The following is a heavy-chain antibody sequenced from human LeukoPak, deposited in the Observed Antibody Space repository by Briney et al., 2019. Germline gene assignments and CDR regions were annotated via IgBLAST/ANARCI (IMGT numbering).Heavy chain of an antibody. Sequence: SETLSLTCTVSGGSIRTTSSYWGWIRQPPGKGLEWIGSIFYSGYTYSNSSLESRVTMSVDTSKNQFSLKLNSVTAADTAVYYCARLPVIRYYYYGMDVWGQGTTVTVSS. J-gene: IGHJ6*02. CDR2: IFYSGYT. V-gene: IGHV4-39*01. D-gene: IGHD3-16*02. CDR3: ARLPVIRYYYYGMDV. CDR1: GGSIRTTSSY.